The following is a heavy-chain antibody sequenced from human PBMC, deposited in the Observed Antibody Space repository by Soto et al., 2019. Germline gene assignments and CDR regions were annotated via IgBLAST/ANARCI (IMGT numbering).Heavy chain of an antibody. CDR3: ARLGPIDAPSAYSFDH. V-gene: IGHV4-39*01. CDR1: GGYISTNSYY. J-gene: IGHJ4*02. D-gene: IGHD1-26*01. CDR2: VYFSGST. Sequence: QQQLQASGPGLVKPSETLSLTCAVSGGYISTNSYYWGWIRQPPGKGLDWIGTVYFSGSTHYSPSLRSRLTISVATSKNQFALKLRSVTAADTAVYYCARLGPIDAPSAYSFDHWGQGTLVTVSS.